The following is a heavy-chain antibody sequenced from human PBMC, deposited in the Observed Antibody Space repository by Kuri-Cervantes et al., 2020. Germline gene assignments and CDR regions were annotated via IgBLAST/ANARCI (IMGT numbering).Heavy chain of an antibody. CDR1: GYSFTSYW. Sequence: GGSLRLSCKGSGYSFTSYWIGWVRQMPGKGLEWMGIIYPGDSDTRYSPSFQGQVTISADKSISTAYLQWSSLKASDTAMYDCARRGYCSGGSCYHNYWYFDLWGRGTLVTVSS. CDR2: IYPGDSDT. D-gene: IGHD2-15*01. CDR3: ARRGYCSGGSCYHNYWYFDL. J-gene: IGHJ2*01. V-gene: IGHV5-51*01.